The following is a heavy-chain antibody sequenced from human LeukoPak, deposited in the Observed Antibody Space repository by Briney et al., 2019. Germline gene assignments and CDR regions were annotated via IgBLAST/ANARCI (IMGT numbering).Heavy chain of an antibody. Sequence: PGGSLSLSCAASGFTFSTYWMHWVRQAPGKGLVWVSRIKSDGSTNYADSVKGRFTISRDNAKNTVSLQMNSLRPEDTGVYYCARAPSEIGGYCPEYFRHWGQGTLVTVSS. CDR2: IKSDGST. J-gene: IGHJ1*01. D-gene: IGHD2-21*01. V-gene: IGHV3-74*01. CDR3: ARAPSEIGGYCPEYFRH. CDR1: GFTFSTYW.